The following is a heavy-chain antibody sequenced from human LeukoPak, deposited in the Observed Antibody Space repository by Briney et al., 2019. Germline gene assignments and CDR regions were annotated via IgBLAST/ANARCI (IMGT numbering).Heavy chain of an antibody. CDR3: ARHALRRGLLVTTPRCAFDI. CDR1: GGSISSGGYS. V-gene: IGHV4-30-2*01. Sequence: PSETLSLTCAVSGGSISSGGYSWSWIRQPPGKGLEWIGYIYHSGSTYYNPSLKSRVTISVDRSKNQFSLKLSSVTAADTAVYYCARHALRRGLLVTTPRCAFDIWGQGTMVTVSS. CDR2: IYHSGST. J-gene: IGHJ3*02. D-gene: IGHD4-11*01.